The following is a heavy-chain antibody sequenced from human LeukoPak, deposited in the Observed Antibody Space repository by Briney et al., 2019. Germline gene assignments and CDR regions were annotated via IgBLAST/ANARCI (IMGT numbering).Heavy chain of an antibody. Sequence: GASVKVTCRASGYTFTSYAMNRVRQAPGQGLEWMGWINTNTGNPTYAQGFTGRFGFSLDTSVSTAYLQISSLKAEDTAVYYCARDGSSSWDYWGQGTLVTVSS. J-gene: IGHJ4*02. V-gene: IGHV7-4-1*02. CDR3: ARDGSSSWDY. CDR1: GYTFTSYA. CDR2: INTNTGNP. D-gene: IGHD6-13*01.